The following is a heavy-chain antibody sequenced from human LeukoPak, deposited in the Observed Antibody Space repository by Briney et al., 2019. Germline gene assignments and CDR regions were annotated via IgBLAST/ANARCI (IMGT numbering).Heavy chain of an antibody. V-gene: IGHV3-21*01. CDR2: ISSGSSYT. Sequence: PGGSLRLSCAASGFTFSTYSMNWVRQAPGKGLEWVSSISSGSSYTYYADSVKGRFTISRDNAENSLYLKMNSLRAEDTAVYYCARETPGGEWLLFDYWGQGTLVTVSS. J-gene: IGHJ4*02. D-gene: IGHD3-3*01. CDR1: GFTFSTYS. CDR3: ARETPGGEWLLFDY.